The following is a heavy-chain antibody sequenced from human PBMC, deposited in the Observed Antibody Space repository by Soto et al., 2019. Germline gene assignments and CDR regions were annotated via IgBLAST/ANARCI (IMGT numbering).Heavy chain of an antibody. CDR3: ARGGQDFWSGPFDY. J-gene: IGHJ4*02. V-gene: IGHV4-4*07. CDR2: IDTSGST. CDR1: GGSISNYY. D-gene: IGHD3-3*01. Sequence: QGQLQESGPGLVKPSETLPLTCTVSGGSISNYYCNWIRQPAGKGLEWIGRIDTSGSTNYNPSLKSRVTMSVDTSKQEFSLKLSSVTAADTALYYCARGGQDFWSGPFDYWGRGALVTVSS.